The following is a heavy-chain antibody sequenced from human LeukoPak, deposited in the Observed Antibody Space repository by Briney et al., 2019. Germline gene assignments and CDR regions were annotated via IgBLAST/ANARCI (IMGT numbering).Heavy chain of an antibody. CDR3: GGDKSTSNSVEY. CDR2: IYYSGST. CDR1: GGSISSLF. J-gene: IGHJ4*02. D-gene: IGHD2-2*01. V-gene: IGHV4-59*08. Sequence: SETLSLTCTVSGGSISSLFRSWIRQPPGKGLEWIGYIYYSGSTDYNPSLRSRVTISVDTSKNQFSLRLSSVTAADTAVYYCGGDKSTSNSVEYWGQGTLVTVSS.